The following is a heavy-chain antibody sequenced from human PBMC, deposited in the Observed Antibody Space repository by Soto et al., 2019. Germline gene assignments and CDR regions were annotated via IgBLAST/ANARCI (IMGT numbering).Heavy chain of an antibody. CDR1: GFTFSSYA. Sequence: GGSLRLSCAASGFTFSSYAMSWVRQAPGKGLEWVSAISGGGGSTYYADSVKGRFTISRDNSKNTLYLQMNSLRAEDTAVYYCAKGSLPLFSYGMDVWGQGTTVTVSS. CDR2: ISGGGGST. V-gene: IGHV3-23*01. J-gene: IGHJ6*02. CDR3: AKGSLPLFSYGMDV.